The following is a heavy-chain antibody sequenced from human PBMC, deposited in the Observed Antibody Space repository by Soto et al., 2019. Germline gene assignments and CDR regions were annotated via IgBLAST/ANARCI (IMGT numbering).Heavy chain of an antibody. CDR3: AKGPYSSSTSGRYYYYYYGMDV. V-gene: IGHV3-30*18. Sequence: SLRLSCAASGFTFSSYGMHWVRQAPGKGLEWVAVISYDGSNKYYADSVKGRFTISRDNSKNTLYLQMNSLRAEDTAVYYCAKGPYSSSTSGRYYYYYYGMDVWGQGTTVTVSS. CDR1: GFTFSSYG. J-gene: IGHJ6*02. D-gene: IGHD6-6*01. CDR2: ISYDGSNK.